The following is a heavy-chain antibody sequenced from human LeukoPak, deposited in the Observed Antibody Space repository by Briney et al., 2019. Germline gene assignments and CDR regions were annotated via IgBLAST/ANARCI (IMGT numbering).Heavy chain of an antibody. J-gene: IGHJ4*02. CDR1: GYTFTGYY. CDR2: INPTGTGT. V-gene: IGHV1-46*01. Sequence: ASVKVSCKASGYTFTGYYMHWVRQAPGQGLEWMGLINPTGTGTNYAQKFRGRVTLTRDTSTTTVYMELGSLRSEDTAVYYCAREESGGYFDYWGQGTLVTVSS. CDR3: AREESGGYFDY. D-gene: IGHD2-8*02.